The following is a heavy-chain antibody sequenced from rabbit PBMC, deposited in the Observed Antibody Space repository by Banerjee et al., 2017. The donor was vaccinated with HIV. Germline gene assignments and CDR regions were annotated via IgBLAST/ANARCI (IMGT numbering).Heavy chain of an antibody. J-gene: IGHJ4*01. CDR3: ARESYNYGYVGNL. V-gene: IGHV1S40*01. CDR2: IYAGSSGST. D-gene: IGHD6-1*01. CDR1: GFSFSSSYY. Sequence: QSLEESGGDLVKPGASLTLTCTASGFSFSSSYYMCWVRQAPGKGLEWIGCIYAGSSGSTYYASWAKGRFTISKTSSTTVTLQMTSLTAADTATYFCARESYNYGYVGNLWGPGTLVTVS.